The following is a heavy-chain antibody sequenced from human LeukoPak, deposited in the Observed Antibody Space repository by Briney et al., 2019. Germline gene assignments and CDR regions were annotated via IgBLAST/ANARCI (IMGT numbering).Heavy chain of an antibody. J-gene: IGHJ3*02. Sequence: GGSLRLSCAASGFTFSTYAMSWVRQAPGKGLEWVSVISGTGGSTNYADSVKGRFTISRDYSKSTLYVQMNSLRVEDTAVYYCAKGLFDAFDIWGQGTMVTVSS. CDR2: ISGTGGST. CDR3: AKGLFDAFDI. V-gene: IGHV3-23*01. CDR1: GFTFSTYA.